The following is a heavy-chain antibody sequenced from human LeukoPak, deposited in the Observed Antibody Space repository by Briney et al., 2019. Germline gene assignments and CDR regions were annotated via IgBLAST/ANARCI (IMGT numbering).Heavy chain of an antibody. Sequence: GGSLRLSCAASGFTFSGSAMHWVRQVSGKGLEWVGRIRSKANSYATAYAASVKGRFTISRDDSKNTAYLQMNSLRSDTAVYYCARDHRPGGETAKAPAVWGQGTLVTVSS. D-gene: IGHD5-18*01. CDR3: ARDHRPGGETAKAPAV. CDR2: IRSKANSYAT. V-gene: IGHV3-73*01. J-gene: IGHJ4*02. CDR1: GFTFSGSA.